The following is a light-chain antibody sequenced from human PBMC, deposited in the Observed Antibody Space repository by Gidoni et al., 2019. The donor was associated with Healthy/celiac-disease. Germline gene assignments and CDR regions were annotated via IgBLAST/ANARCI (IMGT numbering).Light chain of an antibody. J-gene: IGLJ2*01. Sequence: QSALTQPASVSGAPGHAITISCTGTSSDVGGYNYVSWYQQHPGKAPNLMIYDVSNRPSGVSNLFSGSKSGNTASLTISGLQADEEADYYCSSYTSSSTVVFGGGTKLTVL. CDR2: DVS. V-gene: IGLV2-14*03. CDR1: SSDVGGYNY. CDR3: SSYTSSSTVV.